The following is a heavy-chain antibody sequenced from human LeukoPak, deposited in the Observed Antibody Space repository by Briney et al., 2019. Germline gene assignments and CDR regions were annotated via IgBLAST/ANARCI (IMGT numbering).Heavy chain of an antibody. CDR2: ISWNSGSI. V-gene: IGHV3-9*01. D-gene: IGHD1-26*01. CDR1: GFTFDDYA. Sequence: PGGSLRLSCVASGFTFDDYAMHWVRQAPGKGLEWVSGISWNSGSIGYADSVKGRFTISRDNAKNSLYLQMNSLRAEDTALYYCAKDRTFSGSYWDYWGQGTLVTVSS. CDR3: AKDRTFSGSYWDY. J-gene: IGHJ4*02.